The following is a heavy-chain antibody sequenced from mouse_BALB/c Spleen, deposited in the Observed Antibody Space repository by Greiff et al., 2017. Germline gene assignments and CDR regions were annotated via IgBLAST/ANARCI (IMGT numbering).Heavy chain of an antibody. CDR2: ISSGGSYT. CDR1: GFTFSSYA. Sequence: EVKLVESGGGLVKPGGSLKLSCAASGFTFSSYAMSWVRQTPEKRLEWVATISSGGSYTYYPDSVKGRFTISRDNAKNTLYLQMSSLRSEDTAMYYCASTYYRYDDYAMDYWGQGTSVTVSS. J-gene: IGHJ4*01. CDR3: ASTYYRYDDYAMDY. V-gene: IGHV5-9-3*01. D-gene: IGHD2-14*01.